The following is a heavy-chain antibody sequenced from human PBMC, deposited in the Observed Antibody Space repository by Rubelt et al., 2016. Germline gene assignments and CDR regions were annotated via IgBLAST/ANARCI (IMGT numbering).Heavy chain of an antibody. V-gene: IGHV1-18*01. D-gene: IGHD3-9*01. Sequence: QVQLVQSGAEVKKPGASVKVSCKASGYTFTSYGISWVRQAPGQGLEWMGWISAYNGNPNYAQKLQCRCTMTTDTSTSTAYMELRSLRSDDTAVYYCARGAGGRYFDWYDAFDIWGQGTMVTVSS. CDR1: GYTFTSYG. J-gene: IGHJ3*02. CDR3: ARGAGGRYFDWYDAFDI. CDR2: ISAYNGNP.